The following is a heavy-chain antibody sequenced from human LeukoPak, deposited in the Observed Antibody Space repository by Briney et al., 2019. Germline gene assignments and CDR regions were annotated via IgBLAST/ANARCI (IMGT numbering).Heavy chain of an antibody. V-gene: IGHV4-59*01. CDR2: IYYSGST. J-gene: IGHJ6*03. CDR3: AREISPRSGYMDV. CDR1: GGSISSYY. D-gene: IGHD2-15*01. Sequence: PSETLSLTCTVSGGSISSYYWSWIRQPPGKGLEWIGYIYYSGSTNYNPSLKSRVTISVDTSKNQFSLKLSSVTAADTAVYYCAREISPRSGYMDVWGKGTTVTVSS.